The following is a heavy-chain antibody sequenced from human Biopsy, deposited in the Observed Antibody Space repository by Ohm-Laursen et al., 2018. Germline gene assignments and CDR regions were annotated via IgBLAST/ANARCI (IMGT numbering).Heavy chain of an antibody. CDR2: IYYSGST. CDR1: GGSIGSFF. CDR3: ARGRRTSGWPYFAN. J-gene: IGHJ4*02. V-gene: IGHV4-59*07. Sequence: SDTLSLTCTVSGGSIGSFFWSWIRQPPGKGLEWIGYIYYSGSTNYNPSLRSRVTISVDRSKNQFSLELSSVTAADTAVYYCARGRRTSGWPYFANWGQGTLVIVSS. D-gene: IGHD6-19*01.